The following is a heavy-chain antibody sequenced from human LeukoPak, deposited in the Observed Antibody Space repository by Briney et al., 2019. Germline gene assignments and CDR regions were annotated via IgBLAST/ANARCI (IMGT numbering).Heavy chain of an antibody. CDR2: ISSSGSTI. V-gene: IGHV3-11*01. J-gene: IGHJ4*02. D-gene: IGHD4/OR15-4a*01. Sequence: GGSLRLSCAASGFTFSDYYMSWIRQAPGKGLEWVSYISSSGSTIYYADSVKGRLTISRDNAKNSLYLQMNSLRAEDTAVYYCARRAGAYSHPYDYWGQGTLVTVSS. CDR3: ARRAGAYSHPYDY. CDR1: GFTFSDYY.